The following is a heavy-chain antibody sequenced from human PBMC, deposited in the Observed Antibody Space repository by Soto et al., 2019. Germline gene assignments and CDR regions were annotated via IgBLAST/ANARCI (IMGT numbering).Heavy chain of an antibody. Sequence: ASVKVSCKASSYTFTIYGCSWVRQAPGQGLEWMGWITAYNGNTKYAQKWQGRVTMTTDTSTSTAYMELRSLRSDDTAVYYCAREGANHRLSWGQGTLVTVSS. J-gene: IGHJ5*02. D-gene: IGHD3-16*02. CDR2: ITAYNGNT. V-gene: IGHV1-18*01. CDR1: SYTFTIYG. CDR3: AREGANHRLS.